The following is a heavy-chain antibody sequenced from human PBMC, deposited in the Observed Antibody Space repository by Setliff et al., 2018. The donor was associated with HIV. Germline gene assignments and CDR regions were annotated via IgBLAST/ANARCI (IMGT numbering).Heavy chain of an antibody. CDR2: LISMFKIP. Sequence: SVKVSCKTSGGPFRSQAISWVRQAPGQGLEWMGGLISMFKIPQIAQKFQGRVTITADDSTSTAYMGLSSLTSEDTAVYYCARGGWSGGGPLHYSYYYLDGWGQGTAVTVSS. D-gene: IGHD2-15*01. CDR3: ARGGWSGGGPLHYSYYYLDG. J-gene: IGHJ6*02. V-gene: IGHV1-69*13. CDR1: GGPFRSQA.